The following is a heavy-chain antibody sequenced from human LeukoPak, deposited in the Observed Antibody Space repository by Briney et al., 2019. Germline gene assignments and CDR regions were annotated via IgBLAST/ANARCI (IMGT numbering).Heavy chain of an antibody. J-gene: IGHJ6*03. V-gene: IGHV4-59*01. CDR1: GGSISSYY. CDR3: ARTTMVRGAYYMDV. CDR2: IYYSGYT. Sequence: SETLSLTCTVSGGSISSYYWSWIRQPPGKGLEWIGYIYYSGYTNYNPSLKSRVTISVDTSKNQFSLKLSSVTAADTAVYYCARTTMVRGAYYMDVWGKGTTVTISS. D-gene: IGHD3-10*01.